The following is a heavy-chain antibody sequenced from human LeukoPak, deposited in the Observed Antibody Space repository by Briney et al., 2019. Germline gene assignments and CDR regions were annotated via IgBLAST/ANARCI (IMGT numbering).Heavy chain of an antibody. Sequence: PGGSLRLSCAASGFTFSSYAMHWVRQAPGNGLEWVAVISYDGSNKYYADSVKGRFTISRDNSKNTLYLQMNSLRAEDTAVYYCARDGHVGIQLWSIDYWGQGTLVTVSS. CDR1: GFTFSSYA. CDR3: ARDGHVGIQLWSIDY. D-gene: IGHD5-18*01. V-gene: IGHV3-30-3*01. CDR2: ISYDGSNK. J-gene: IGHJ4*02.